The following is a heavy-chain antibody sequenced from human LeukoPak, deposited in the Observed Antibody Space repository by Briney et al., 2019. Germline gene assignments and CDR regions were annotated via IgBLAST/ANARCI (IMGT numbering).Heavy chain of an antibody. D-gene: IGHD6-13*01. Sequence: GGSLRLSCAASGVTFSSYWMSWVRQAPGKGLEWVSNIKEDGSVTYYADSVKGRFTISRDNAKNTLYLQINSLRAEDTAVYDCARVVSSSWVHFDYWGQGTLVTVSS. CDR3: ARVVSSSWVHFDY. J-gene: IGHJ4*02. CDR2: IKEDGSVT. CDR1: GVTFSSYW. V-gene: IGHV3-7*04.